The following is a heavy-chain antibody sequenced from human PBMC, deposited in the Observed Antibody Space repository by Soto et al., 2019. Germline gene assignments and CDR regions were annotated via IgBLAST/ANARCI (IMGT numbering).Heavy chain of an antibody. J-gene: IGHJ4*02. V-gene: IGHV1-69*01. CDR2: IIPIFGTA. D-gene: IGHD6-13*01. CDR3: ARDPDGSSWNSGFDY. CDR1: GGTFSSYS. Sequence: SVKVSCKASGGTFSSYSISWVRQAPGQGLEWMGGIIPIFGTANYAQKFQGRVTITADESTSTAYMELSSLRSEDTAVYYCARDPDGSSWNSGFDYWGQGTLVTVSS.